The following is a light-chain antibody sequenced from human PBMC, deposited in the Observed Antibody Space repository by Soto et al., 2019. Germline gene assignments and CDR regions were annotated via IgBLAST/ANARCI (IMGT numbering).Light chain of an antibody. CDR3: QQYYSTPIP. J-gene: IGKJ5*01. CDR2: WAS. CDR1: QSVLYSSNNKNY. V-gene: IGKV4-1*01. Sequence: DMVMTQSPDSLAVSLGERATINCKSSQSVLYSSNNKNYLAWYQQKPGQPPKLLIYWASTRESGVPDRFSGSGSGTDFTLTISSLQAEDVAVYYCQQYYSTPIPFGQRTLPAV.